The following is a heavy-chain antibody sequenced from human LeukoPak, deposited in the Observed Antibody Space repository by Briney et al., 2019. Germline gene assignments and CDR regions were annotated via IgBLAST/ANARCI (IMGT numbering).Heavy chain of an antibody. CDR2: MNPKNGHT. CDR1: GYTFTRYD. Sequence: GASVKVSCKASGYTFTRYDINWVRQAPGQGLEWVGLMNPKNGHTVYAQKFQGRVTMTRDTSINTAYLELSSLRSEDTAVYYCARNLMYCSSTTCYLDYWGQGTLVTVSS. J-gene: IGHJ4*02. D-gene: IGHD2-2*01. V-gene: IGHV1-8*01. CDR3: ARNLMYCSSTTCYLDY.